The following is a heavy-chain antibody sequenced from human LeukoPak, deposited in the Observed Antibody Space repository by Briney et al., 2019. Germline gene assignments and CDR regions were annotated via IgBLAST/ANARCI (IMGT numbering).Heavy chain of an antibody. Sequence: PGGSLRLSCAASGFTFSSYSMNWVRQAPGKGLEWVSSISSSSSYIYYADSVKGRFTISRDNAKKSLYLQMNSLRAEDTAVYYCARVWSFMSIRSMDVWGKGTTVTVSS. D-gene: IGHD3-10*02. J-gene: IGHJ6*03. V-gene: IGHV3-21*01. CDR2: ISSSSSYI. CDR1: GFTFSSYS. CDR3: ARVWSFMSIRSMDV.